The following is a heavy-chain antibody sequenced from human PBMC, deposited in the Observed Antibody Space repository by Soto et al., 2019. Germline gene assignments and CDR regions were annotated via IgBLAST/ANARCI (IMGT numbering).Heavy chain of an antibody. J-gene: IGHJ6*02. Sequence: QVQLVQSGAEVKKPGASVKVSCKASGYTFTSYYMHWVRQAPGQGLEWMGVINPSGGNTNYPQKFQGRVTMTSDTSTSTVSMELSSLRSEDTAMYYCARDQGDSSSWYYYGMDVWGQGTTVTVSS. CDR3: ARDQGDSSSWYYYGMDV. D-gene: IGHD6-13*01. V-gene: IGHV1-46*01. CDR2: INPSGGNT. CDR1: GYTFTSYY.